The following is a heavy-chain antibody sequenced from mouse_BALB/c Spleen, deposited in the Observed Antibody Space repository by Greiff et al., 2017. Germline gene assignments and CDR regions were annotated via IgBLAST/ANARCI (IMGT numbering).Heavy chain of an antibody. CDR3: VRGGYDGFAY. CDR1: GFSLTSYD. Sequence: VMLVESGPGLVAPSQSLSITCTVSGFSLTSYDISWIRQPPGKGLEWLGVIWTGGGTNYNSAFMSRLSISKDNSKSQVFLKMNSLQTDDTAIYSCVRGGYDGFAYWGQGTLVTVSA. CDR2: IWTGGGT. D-gene: IGHD2-14*01. V-gene: IGHV2-9-2*01. J-gene: IGHJ3*01.